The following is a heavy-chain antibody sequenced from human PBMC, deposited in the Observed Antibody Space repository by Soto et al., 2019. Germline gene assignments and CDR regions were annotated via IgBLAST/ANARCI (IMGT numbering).Heavy chain of an antibody. CDR3: ARDKITGLFDY. CDR1: GGSISSYY. Sequence: SETLSLTCTVSGGSISSYYWTWIRQPPGKGLEWIGFIYNSGSTHYNPSLRSRVTISVDTSKNQFSLKLRSVTAADTAVYYCARDKITGLFDYWGQGTLVTVSS. CDR2: IYNSGST. V-gene: IGHV4-4*08. J-gene: IGHJ4*02. D-gene: IGHD2-8*02.